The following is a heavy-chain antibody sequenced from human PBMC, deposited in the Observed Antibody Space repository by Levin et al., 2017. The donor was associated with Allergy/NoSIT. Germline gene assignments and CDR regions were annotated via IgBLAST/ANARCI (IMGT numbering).Heavy chain of an antibody. V-gene: IGHV3-30*18. CDR3: AKEARHENWYFDL. CDR2: VSYNGRGQ. J-gene: IGHJ2*01. Sequence: HGESLKISCAASGFTFPSSGMHWVRQAPGKGLEWVAVVSYNGRGQYYEDSVKGRFTISRDNSKNTLFLQMNSLRPEDTAVYYCAKEARHENWYFDLWGRGTLVTVSS. CDR1: GFTFPSSG.